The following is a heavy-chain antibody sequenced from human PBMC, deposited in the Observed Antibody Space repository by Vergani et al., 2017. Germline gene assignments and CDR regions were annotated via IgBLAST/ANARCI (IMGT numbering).Heavy chain of an antibody. CDR3: STSGFHDKSDYYILDH. Sequence: VQLVESGGGLVKPGGSLKLSCAASGFTFSDSAMHWVRQASGKGLEWLGRIRTKTYNYATTYAASLKGRFTISRDDSKNMVYLQMNSLRTDDTAVYYCSTSGFHDKSDYYILDHWGQGTLVTVSS. CDR1: GFTFSDSA. V-gene: IGHV3-73*01. CDR2: IRTKTYNYAT. D-gene: IGHD3-22*01. J-gene: IGHJ4*02.